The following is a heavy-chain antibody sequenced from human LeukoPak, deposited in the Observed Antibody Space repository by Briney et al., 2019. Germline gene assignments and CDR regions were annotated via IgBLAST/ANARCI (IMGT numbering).Heavy chain of an antibody. J-gene: IGHJ4*02. V-gene: IGHV1-2*04. CDR2: INPNSGGT. D-gene: IGHD6-13*01. CDR3: ARGYSSSWLYFDY. Sequence: GASVKVSCKASGYTFTCYYMHWVRQAPGQGLEWMGWINPNSGGTNYAQKFQGWVTMTRDTSISTAYMELSRLRSDDTAVYYCARGYSSSWLYFDYWGQGTLVTVSS. CDR1: GYTFTCYY.